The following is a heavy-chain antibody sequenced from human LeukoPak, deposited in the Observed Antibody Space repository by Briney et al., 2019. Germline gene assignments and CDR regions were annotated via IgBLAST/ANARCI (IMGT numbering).Heavy chain of an antibody. Sequence: GGSLRLSCAASGFTFSNYAMNWVRQAPGKGLEWVSSLSSGGTGAYYADSVKGRFTISRDNSKSTLYLQMNSLRVEDTAVYLCAKAASGSYRPDYWGQGTLVTVSS. CDR1: GFTFSNYA. CDR3: AKAASGSYRPDY. J-gene: IGHJ4*02. CDR2: LSSGGTGA. V-gene: IGHV3-23*01. D-gene: IGHD3-22*01.